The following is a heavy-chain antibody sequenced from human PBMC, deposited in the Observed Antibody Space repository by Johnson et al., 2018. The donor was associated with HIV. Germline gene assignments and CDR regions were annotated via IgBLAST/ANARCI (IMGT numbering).Heavy chain of an antibody. V-gene: IGHV3-15*01. CDR2: IKSKTDGGTT. CDR1: GFTFSNAW. D-gene: IGHD3-16*01. J-gene: IGHJ3*02. CDR3: TTGFGPAYEI. Sequence: VQLVESGGDLVEPGESLRLSCVASGFTFSNAWMHWVRQAPGKGLEWVGRIKSKTDGGTTDYAAPVKGRFTISRDDSKNTLYLQMSSLKTEDTAVYYCTTGFGPAYEIWGQGTMVTVSS.